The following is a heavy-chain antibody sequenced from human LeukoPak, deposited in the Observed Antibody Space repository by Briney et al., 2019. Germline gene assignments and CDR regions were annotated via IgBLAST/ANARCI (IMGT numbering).Heavy chain of an antibody. CDR1: GGSFSGYY. J-gene: IGHJ5*02. Sequence: SETLSLTCAVYGGSFSGYYWSWIRQPPGKGLEWIGEINHSGGTNYNPSLKSRVTISVDTSKNQFSLKLSSVTAADTAVYYCARGLNIVVVPAAVRNWFDPWGQGTLVTVSS. D-gene: IGHD2-2*01. CDR2: INHSGGT. V-gene: IGHV4-34*01. CDR3: ARGLNIVVVPAAVRNWFDP.